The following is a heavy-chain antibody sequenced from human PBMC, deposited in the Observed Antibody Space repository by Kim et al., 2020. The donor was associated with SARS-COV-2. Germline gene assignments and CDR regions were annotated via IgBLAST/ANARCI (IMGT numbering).Heavy chain of an antibody. D-gene: IGHD6-19*01. J-gene: IGHJ4*02. CDR1: AFTFRNYG. CDR2: IWYDGSKT. CDR3: ARYNSGFSDY. V-gene: IGHV3-33*03. Sequence: GGSLRLSCAASAFTFRNYGMHWVRQAPGKGLEWVAAIWYDGSKTYYRDSVKGRFTISRDNSKNIVYLQMDSLRPDDTAVYYCARYNSGFSDYWGQGTLVTLS.